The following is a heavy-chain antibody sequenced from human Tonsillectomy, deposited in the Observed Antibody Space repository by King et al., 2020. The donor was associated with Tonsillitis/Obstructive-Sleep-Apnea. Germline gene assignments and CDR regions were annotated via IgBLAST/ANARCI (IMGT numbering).Heavy chain of an antibody. CDR1: GYTFSSYG. Sequence: QLVQSGAEVKKPGASVKVSCKASGYTFSSYGIIWVRQAPGQGLEWMGWISVYKDNTNYAQKFQGRVTMTTDTSTSTAYMELRSLRTDDTALYYCARGPRYCSSTSCYKDYYHYMDVWGKGTTVTVTS. J-gene: IGHJ6*03. CDR3: ARGPRYCSSTSCYKDYYHYMDV. D-gene: IGHD2-2*02. CDR2: ISVYKDNT. V-gene: IGHV1-18*01.